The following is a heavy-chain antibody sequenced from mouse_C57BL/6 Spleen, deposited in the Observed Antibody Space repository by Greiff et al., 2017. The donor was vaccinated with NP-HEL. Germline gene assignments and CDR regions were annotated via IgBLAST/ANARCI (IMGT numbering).Heavy chain of an antibody. J-gene: IGHJ3*01. CDR1: GYTFTDYY. D-gene: IGHD2-4*01. CDR2: INPNNGGT. CDR3: ARPTYYDFWLAY. Sequence: EVQLQQSGPELVKPGASVKISCKASGYTFTDYYMNWVKQSHGKSLEWIGDINPNNGGTSYNQKFKGKATLTVDKSSSTAYMELRSLTSEDSAVYYCARPTYYDFWLAYWGQGTLVTVSA. V-gene: IGHV1-26*01.